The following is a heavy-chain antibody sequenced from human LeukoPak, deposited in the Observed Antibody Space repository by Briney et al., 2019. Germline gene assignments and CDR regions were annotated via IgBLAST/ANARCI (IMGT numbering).Heavy chain of an antibody. D-gene: IGHD4-17*01. CDR3: AREYGDLDY. V-gene: IGHV4-4*07. J-gene: IGHJ4*02. CDR2: INPSGGT. CDR1: GGSISGFY. Sequence: PSETLSLTCTVSGGSISGFYRSWIRQPAGKGLEWIGRINPSGGTNYNPSLKSRVTMSTDTSSNKFSLNLRSVTAADTAVYYCAREYGDLDYWGRGTLVTVSS.